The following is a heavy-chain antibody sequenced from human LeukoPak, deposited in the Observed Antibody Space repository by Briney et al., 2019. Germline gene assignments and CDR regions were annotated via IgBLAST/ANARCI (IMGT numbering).Heavy chain of an antibody. CDR1: GGSVSSSSYY. CDR3: ARDRGYVPDC. J-gene: IGHJ4*02. CDR2: IYYSGST. Sequence: SETLSLTCTVSGGSVSSSSYYWSWIRQPPGKGLEWIGYIYYSGSTNYNPSLKSRVTISVDTSKNQFSLKLSSVTAADTAVYYCARDRGYVPDCWGQGTLVTVSS. V-gene: IGHV4-61*01. D-gene: IGHD5-12*01.